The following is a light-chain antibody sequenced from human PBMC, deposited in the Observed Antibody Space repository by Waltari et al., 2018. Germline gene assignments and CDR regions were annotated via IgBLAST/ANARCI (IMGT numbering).Light chain of an antibody. J-gene: IGKJ1*01. CDR2: VGS. CDR1: LSRLHSNGFNY. V-gene: IGKV2-28*01. Sequence: DLVMTQSPLSLPFTPAKPPSISSWSSLSRLHSNGFNYLDWYLQRPVQSPQLLIYVGSHPAPGVPARVSASASGTDFALKISRVEAEGVGVCVCMQALQAPWGFGQGPKVEI. CDR3: MQALQAPWG.